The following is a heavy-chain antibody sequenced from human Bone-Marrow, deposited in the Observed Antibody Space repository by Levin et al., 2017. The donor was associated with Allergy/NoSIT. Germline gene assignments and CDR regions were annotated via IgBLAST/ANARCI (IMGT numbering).Heavy chain of an antibody. J-gene: IGHJ5*02. Sequence: LRLSCTVSSGSISSGAYYWSWIRQHPGTGLEWIGYIYYSGATNYNPSLKSRVTISLDMSKNQFSLKLSSVTAADTAVYYCARGRGSGSWYSLLWFDPWGQGTQVTVSS. CDR1: SGSISSGAYY. V-gene: IGHV4-31*03. CDR3: ARGRGSGSWYSLLWFDP. D-gene: IGHD6-13*01. CDR2: IYYSGAT.